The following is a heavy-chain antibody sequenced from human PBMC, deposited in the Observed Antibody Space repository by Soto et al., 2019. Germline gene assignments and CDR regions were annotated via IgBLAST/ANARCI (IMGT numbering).Heavy chain of an antibody. D-gene: IGHD6-19*01. J-gene: IGHJ5*02. CDR2: VDHSGTT. CDR1: GGSVSSGSYY. CDR3: AREKLFSSGWYWFDP. V-gene: IGHV4-61*01. Sequence: ASETLSLTCTVSGGSVSSGSYYWSWIRQPPGKGLEWIGYVDHSGTTNYNPSLKSRVTVSVDTSKNQFSLKLSFVTAADTAVYYCAREKLFSSGWYWFDPWGQGTLVTVSS.